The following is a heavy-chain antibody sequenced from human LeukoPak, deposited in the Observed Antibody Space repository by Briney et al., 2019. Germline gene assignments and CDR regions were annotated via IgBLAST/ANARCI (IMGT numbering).Heavy chain of an antibody. V-gene: IGHV1-69*06. D-gene: IGHD3-22*01. CDR2: IIPIFGTA. J-gene: IGHJ3*02. CDR3: ARSTYYYDSSGYYRKTPAIFNAFDI. Sequence: SVKVSCKASGGTFSNYAISWVRQAPGQGLEWMGGIIPIFGTANYAQTFQGRVTITADKSTSTAYMELSSLRSEDTAIYYCARSTYYYDSSGYYRKTPAIFNAFDIWGQGTMVTVSS. CDR1: GGTFSNYA.